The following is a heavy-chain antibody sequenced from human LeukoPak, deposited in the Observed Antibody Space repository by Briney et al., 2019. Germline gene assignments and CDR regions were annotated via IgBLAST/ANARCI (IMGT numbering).Heavy chain of an antibody. CDR1: GGTFSSYA. Sequence: SVKVSCKASGGTFSSYAISWVRQAPGQGLEWMGGIIPIFGTANYAQKFQGRVTITADKSTSTAYVELSSMRAEDTAVYYCARVGCSGGSCPAWGDAFDTWGQGTMVTVSS. D-gene: IGHD2-15*01. CDR3: ARVGCSGGSCPAWGDAFDT. V-gene: IGHV1-69*06. CDR2: IIPIFGTA. J-gene: IGHJ3*02.